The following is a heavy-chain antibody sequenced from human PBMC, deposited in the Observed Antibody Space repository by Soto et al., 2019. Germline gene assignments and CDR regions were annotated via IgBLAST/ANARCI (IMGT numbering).Heavy chain of an antibody. CDR1: GYKFIDYW. Sequence: GESLKISCKGSGYKFIDYWIGWVRQVPGKGLEWMGSIYPGDFDIKYGPSFQSQVTISADKSITTVYLQWSSLKASNKGIYYCARGFGGEYSDRSSWCSSYWGQGSKVT. J-gene: IGHJ6*02. D-gene: IGHD3-16*01. CDR3: ARGFGGEYSDRSSWCSSY. CDR2: IYPGDFDI. V-gene: IGHV5-51*01.